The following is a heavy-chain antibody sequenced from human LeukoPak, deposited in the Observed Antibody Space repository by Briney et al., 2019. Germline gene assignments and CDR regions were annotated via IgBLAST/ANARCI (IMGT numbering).Heavy chain of an antibody. J-gene: IGHJ4*02. CDR2: IQNSGST. Sequence: SETLSLTCTVSGGSISSYYWTWLRQPPGKGLEWIGYIQNSGSTNYNPSLKSRVTISIDTSKNQFSLKLNSVTAADTAVYYCARGQRGYPYWGQGTLVTVSS. CDR3: ARGQRGYPY. CDR1: GGSISSYY. D-gene: IGHD1-1*01. V-gene: IGHV4-59*01.